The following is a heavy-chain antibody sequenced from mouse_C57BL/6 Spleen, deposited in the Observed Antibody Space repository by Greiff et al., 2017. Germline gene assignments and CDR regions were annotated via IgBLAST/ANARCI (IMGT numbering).Heavy chain of an antibody. CDR1: GYTFTDYN. V-gene: IGHV1-18*01. D-gene: IGHD1-1*01. Sequence: VQLQQSGPELVKPGASVKIPCKASGYTFTDYNMDWVKRSHGKSLEWIGDINPNNGGTIYNQKFKGKATLTVDKSSSTAYMELRSLTSEDTAVYYCARSADYYGSPSWYFDVWGTGTTVTVSS. J-gene: IGHJ1*03. CDR3: ARSADYYGSPSWYFDV. CDR2: INPNNGGT.